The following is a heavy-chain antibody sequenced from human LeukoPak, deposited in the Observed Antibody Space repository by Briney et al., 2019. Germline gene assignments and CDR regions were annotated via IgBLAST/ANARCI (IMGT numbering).Heavy chain of an antibody. CDR2: IYYSGST. CDR1: GGSISSSSYY. V-gene: IGHV4-39*07. CDR3: AMNSGSYGTVDY. J-gene: IGHJ4*02. D-gene: IGHD1-26*01. Sequence: SETLSLTCTVSGGSISSSSYYWGWIRQPPGKGLEWIGSIYYSGSTYYNPSLKSRVTISVDTSKNQFSLKLSSVTAADTAVYYCAMNSGSYGTVDYWGQGTLVTVSS.